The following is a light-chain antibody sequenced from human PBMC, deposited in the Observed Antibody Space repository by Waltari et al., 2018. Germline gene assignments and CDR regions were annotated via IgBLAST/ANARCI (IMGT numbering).Light chain of an antibody. CDR3: QHYVRLPAT. J-gene: IGKJ1*01. V-gene: IGKV3-20*01. Sequence: EIVLTQSPGTLSLSPGERATLSCRASQSVGRSLAWYQQKPGQAPRFLIYGASSRATGIPDRFSGSGSGTDFSLTISRLEPEDFAVYYCQHYVRLPATFGQGTKVEIK. CDR1: QSVGRS. CDR2: GAS.